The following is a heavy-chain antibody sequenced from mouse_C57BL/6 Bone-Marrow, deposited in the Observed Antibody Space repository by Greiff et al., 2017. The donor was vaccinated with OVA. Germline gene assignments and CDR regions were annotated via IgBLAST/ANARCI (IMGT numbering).Heavy chain of an antibody. Sequence: VHVKQSGAELVKPGASVKLSCTASGFNIKDYYMHWVKQRTEQGLEWIGRIDPEDGETKYAPKFQGKATITADTSSKTAYLQLRSLTSEDTAVYYCAYDGYWRYFDVWGTGTTVTVSS. D-gene: IGHD2-3*01. CDR1: GFNIKDYY. CDR2: IDPEDGET. CDR3: AYDGYWRYFDV. J-gene: IGHJ1*03. V-gene: IGHV14-2*01.